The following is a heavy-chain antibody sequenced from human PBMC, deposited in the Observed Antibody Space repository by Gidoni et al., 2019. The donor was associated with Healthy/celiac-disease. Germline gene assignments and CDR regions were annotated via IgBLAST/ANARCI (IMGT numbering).Heavy chain of an antibody. Sequence: EVQLLESGGGLVQPGGSLRLSCAAYGFTFSSYALSWVRQPTGKGLEWVLAISGSGGSTYYADSVKGRFTISRDNSKNTLYLQMNSLRAEDTAVYYCAKGTDIVVVVGPGYNDAFDIWGQGTMVTVSS. V-gene: IGHV3-23*01. D-gene: IGHD2-15*01. CDR1: GFTFSSYA. CDR3: AKGTDIVVVVGPGYNDAFDI. CDR2: ISGSGGST. J-gene: IGHJ3*02.